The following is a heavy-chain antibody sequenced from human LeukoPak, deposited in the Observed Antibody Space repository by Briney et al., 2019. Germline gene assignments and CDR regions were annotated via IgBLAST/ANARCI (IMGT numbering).Heavy chain of an antibody. D-gene: IGHD2-2*02. CDR1: GYTFTNYG. CDR3: AGESGYCSNTSCYTDY. Sequence: ASVKVSCKASGYTFTNYGVSWVRQAPGQGLEWMGWISAYSGNTNYAQKLQGRVIMTTDTSTTTAYMELRSLRSDDTAVYYCAGESGYCSNTSCYTDYWGQGTLVTVSS. J-gene: IGHJ4*02. V-gene: IGHV1-18*01. CDR2: ISAYSGNT.